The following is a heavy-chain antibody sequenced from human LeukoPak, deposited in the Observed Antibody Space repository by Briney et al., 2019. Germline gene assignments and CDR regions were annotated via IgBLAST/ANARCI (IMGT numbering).Heavy chain of an antibody. Sequence: GGSLRLSCAASGFTFSNYGMSWVRQAPGKGLEWVSAISGSGDSTYYADSVKGRFTISRDNSKNTLYLQMNSLRAEDTAVYYCARDSSSWDVGYFDYWGQGTLVTVSS. D-gene: IGHD6-13*01. CDR3: ARDSSSWDVGYFDY. J-gene: IGHJ4*02. CDR2: ISGSGDST. CDR1: GFTFSNYG. V-gene: IGHV3-23*01.